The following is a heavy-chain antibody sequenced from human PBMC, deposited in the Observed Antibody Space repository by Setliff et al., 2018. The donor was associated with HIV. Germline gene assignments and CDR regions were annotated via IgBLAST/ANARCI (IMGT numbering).Heavy chain of an antibody. V-gene: IGHV3-23*01. CDR3: ARDSSSWSWAEYFQF. J-gene: IGHJ1*01. D-gene: IGHD6-13*01. CDR1: GFTFSTYA. CDR2: VGAVGGPT. Sequence: GGSLRLSCAASGFTFSTYAMGWVRQAPGKGLEWVSTVGAVGGPTHYAGSVKGRFTISRDNAKNSLSLQMNSLRAEDTAVYYCARDSSSWSWAEYFQFWGQGTPVTVSS.